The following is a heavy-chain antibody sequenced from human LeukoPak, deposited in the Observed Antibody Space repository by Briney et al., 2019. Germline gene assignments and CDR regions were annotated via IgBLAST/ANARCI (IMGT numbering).Heavy chain of an antibody. Sequence: PSETLSLTCTVSGGSIMYFYSSWIRQSPGRGLEWLGYIYYNGSTNYNPSLKSRLTISVDTSKNQFSLKVTSVTAADSAVYYCARKGGLFDYWGQGTLVTVSS. CDR1: GGSIMYFY. V-gene: IGHV4-59*01. CDR2: IYYNGST. CDR3: ARKGGLFDY. D-gene: IGHD2-15*01. J-gene: IGHJ4*02.